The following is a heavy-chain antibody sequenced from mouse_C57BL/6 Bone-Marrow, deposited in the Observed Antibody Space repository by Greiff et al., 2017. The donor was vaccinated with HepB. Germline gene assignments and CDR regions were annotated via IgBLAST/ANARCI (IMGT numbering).Heavy chain of an antibody. CDR1: GYTFTSYW. CDR3: ARSLYGSSYGWYFDV. V-gene: IGHV1-7*01. D-gene: IGHD1-1*01. Sequence: QVQLKQSGAELAKPGASVKLSCKASGYTFTSYWMHWVKQRPGQGLEWIGYINPSSGYTKYNQKFKDKATLTADKSSSTAYMQLSSLTYEDSAVYYCARSLYGSSYGWYFDVWGTGTTVTVSS. CDR2: INPSSGYT. J-gene: IGHJ1*03.